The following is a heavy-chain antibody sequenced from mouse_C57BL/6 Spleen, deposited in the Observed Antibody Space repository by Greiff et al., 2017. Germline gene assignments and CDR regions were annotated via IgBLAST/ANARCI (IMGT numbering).Heavy chain of an antibody. CDR2: IDPSGSST. J-gene: IGHJ3*01. Sequence: QVQLQQPGAELVKPGASVKLSCKASGYTFTSYWMQWVQQRPGQGLEWIGEIDPSGSSTNYNQKFKGKATLTVDTSSSTAYMQLSSLTSEDSAVYYCARRTRSWFAYWGQGTLVTVSA. CDR3: ARRTRSWFAY. CDR1: GYTFTSYW. V-gene: IGHV1-50*01.